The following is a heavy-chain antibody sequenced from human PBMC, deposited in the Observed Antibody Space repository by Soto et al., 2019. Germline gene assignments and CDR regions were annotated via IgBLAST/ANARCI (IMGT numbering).Heavy chain of an antibody. V-gene: IGHV4-30-2*01. CDR3: ATGGGYCISTSCSNWFDP. J-gene: IGHJ5*02. CDR1: GGSISSGGYS. D-gene: IGHD2-2*01. CDR2: IYHSGST. Sequence: PSETLSLTCAVSGGSISSGGYSWSWIRQPPGKGLEWIGYIYHSGSTYYNPSLKSRVTISVDRSKNQFSLKLSSVTAADTAVYYCATGGGYCISTSCSNWFDPWGQGTLVTVSS.